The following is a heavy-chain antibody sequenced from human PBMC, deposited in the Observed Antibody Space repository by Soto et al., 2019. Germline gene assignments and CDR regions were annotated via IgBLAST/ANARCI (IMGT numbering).Heavy chain of an antibody. J-gene: IGHJ5*02. Sequence: ASVKVSCKVSGYTLTELSMHWVRQAPGKGLEWMGGFDPEDGETIYAQKFQGRVTMTEDTSTDTAYMELRSLRSEDTAVYYCATVGITGTTGSWLDPWGQGTLVTVYS. D-gene: IGHD1-7*01. CDR1: GYTLTELS. CDR2: FDPEDGET. V-gene: IGHV1-24*01. CDR3: ATVGITGTTGSWLDP.